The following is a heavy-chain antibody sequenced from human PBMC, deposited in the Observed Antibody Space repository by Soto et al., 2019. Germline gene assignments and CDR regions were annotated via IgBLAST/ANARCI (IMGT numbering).Heavy chain of an antibody. D-gene: IGHD3-22*01. V-gene: IGHV3-33*06. J-gene: IGHJ3*02. CDR3: AKSPIGSSWYMDYYDSSGYRPDAAFDI. CDR1: GFTFSSYG. Sequence: GGSLRLSCAASGFTFSSYGMHWVRQAPGKGLEWVAVIWYDGSNKYYADSVKGRFTISRGNSKNTLYLQMNSLRAEDTAVYYCAKSPIGSSWYMDYYDSSGYRPDAAFDIWGQGTMVTVSS. CDR2: IWYDGSNK.